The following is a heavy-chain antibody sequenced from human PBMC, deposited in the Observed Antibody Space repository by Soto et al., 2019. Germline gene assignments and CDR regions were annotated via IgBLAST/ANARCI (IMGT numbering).Heavy chain of an antibody. J-gene: IGHJ4*02. D-gene: IGHD6-13*01. CDR3: ARVGGEYSSSWGYFDY. V-gene: IGHV1-69*01. CDR1: GYRYTSDA. Sequence: SVKGYFTSSGYRYTSDAISWVRQAPGQGLEWMGGIIPIFGTANYAQKFQGRVTITADESTSTAYMELSSLRSEDTAVYYCARVGGEYSSSWGYFDYWGQGTLVTVS. CDR2: IIPIFGTA.